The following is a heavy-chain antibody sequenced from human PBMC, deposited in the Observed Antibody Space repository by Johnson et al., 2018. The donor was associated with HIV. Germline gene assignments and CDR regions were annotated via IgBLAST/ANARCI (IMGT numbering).Heavy chain of an antibody. CDR3: AKAGPREYSSSLDAFDI. D-gene: IGHD6-6*01. V-gene: IGHV3-30*18. CDR2: ISFAGVKT. Sequence: QEQLVESGGGVVQPGRSLRLSCAASGFSFSSYGMAWVRQAPGKGLEWVTVISFAGVKTYYADSVKGRFTISRDNSKNTLYLQMNSLRAEDTAVYYCAKAGPREYSSSLDAFDIWGQGTMVTVSS. CDR1: GFSFSSYG. J-gene: IGHJ3*02.